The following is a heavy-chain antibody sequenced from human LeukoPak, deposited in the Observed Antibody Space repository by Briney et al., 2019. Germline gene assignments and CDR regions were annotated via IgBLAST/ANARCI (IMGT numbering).Heavy chain of an antibody. Sequence: SETLSLTCTVSGDSISSDYWSWLRQPPGKGVEWIAYIHHSGITSYNPSLRRRVTMSVDTSKNQFSLKLSSVTAADTAVYYCARIVPYNYGYIDYWGQGTLVTVSS. V-gene: IGHV4-59*01. CDR2: IHHSGIT. D-gene: IGHD5-18*01. CDR3: ARIVPYNYGYIDY. J-gene: IGHJ4*02. CDR1: GDSISSDY.